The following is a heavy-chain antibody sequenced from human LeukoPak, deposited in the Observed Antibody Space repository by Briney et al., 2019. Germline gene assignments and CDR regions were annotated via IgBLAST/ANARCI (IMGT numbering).Heavy chain of an antibody. CDR2: INSDGSRT. CDR3: ARPEPQYSSGPDGFDI. D-gene: IGHD6-19*01. J-gene: IGHJ3*02. CDR1: GFTFSTYW. V-gene: IGHV3-74*01. Sequence: GGSLRLSCAASGFTFSTYWMHWVRQAPGKGLVWVSRINSDGSRTTYADSVKGRFTISRDNAKNTLYLQMNSLRTEDTAVYYCARPEPQYSSGPDGFDIWGQGTLVTVSS.